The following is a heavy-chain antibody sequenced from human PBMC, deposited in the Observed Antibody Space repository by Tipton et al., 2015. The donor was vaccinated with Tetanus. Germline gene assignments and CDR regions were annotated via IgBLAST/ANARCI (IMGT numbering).Heavy chain of an antibody. J-gene: IGHJ4*02. D-gene: IGHD6-13*01. CDR2: ISWNSGSI. CDR1: GFTFDDYA. Sequence: QLVQSGGGLVQPGRSLRLSCAASGFTFDDYAMHWVRQAPGKGLEWVSGISWNSGSIGYADSVKGRFTISRDNAKNSLYLQMNSLRDEDTAVYFCACHRHSNWFDYWGQGTLVTVSS. CDR3: ACHRHSNWFDY. V-gene: IGHV3-9*01.